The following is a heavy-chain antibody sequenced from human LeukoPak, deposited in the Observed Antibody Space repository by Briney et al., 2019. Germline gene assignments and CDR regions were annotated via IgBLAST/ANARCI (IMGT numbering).Heavy chain of an antibody. CDR3: ARGGGLWFGESRDAFDI. CDR2: TYHSGST. Sequence: PSQTLSLTCTVSGGSISSGGYYWSWIRQPPGKGLEWIGYTYHSGSTYYNPSLKSRVTISVDRSKNQFSLKLSSVTAADTAVYYCARGGGLWFGESRDAFDIWGQGTMVTVSS. V-gene: IGHV4-30-2*01. J-gene: IGHJ3*02. CDR1: GGSISSGGYY. D-gene: IGHD3-10*01.